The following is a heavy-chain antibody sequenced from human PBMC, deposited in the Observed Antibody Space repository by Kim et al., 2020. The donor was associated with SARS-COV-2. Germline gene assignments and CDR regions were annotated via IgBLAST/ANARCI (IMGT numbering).Heavy chain of an antibody. CDR3: ARVIRKMTMIRVVATSESVHCDD. J-gene: IGHJ4*02. V-gene: IGHV4-34*01. Sequence: SETLSLTCAVYGGSFTGFYWTWIRQPPGQGLERIWEVNHSGSANYNPSLNSRVSISADTSKNQFSLKLSSVTATDTAVYYCARVIRKMTMIRVVATSESVHCDDWGQGNPVTVSP. D-gene: IGHD3-22*01. CDR2: VNHSGSA. CDR1: GGSFTGFY.